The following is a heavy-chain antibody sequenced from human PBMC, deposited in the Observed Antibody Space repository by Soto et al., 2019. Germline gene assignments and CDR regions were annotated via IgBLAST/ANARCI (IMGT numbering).Heavy chain of an antibody. CDR3: AREGFHASGNYKTY. V-gene: IGHV3-7*01. J-gene: IGHJ4*02. CDR2: IKQDGSEK. Sequence: GGSLRLSCAASGFTFSSYWMSWVRQAPGKGLEWVANIKQDGSEKSYVDSVKGRFTISRDNAQNSLYLQMNSLRAEDTAVYYCAREGFHASGNYKTYWAQGTLVPVSS. CDR1: GFTFSSYW. D-gene: IGHD3-10*01.